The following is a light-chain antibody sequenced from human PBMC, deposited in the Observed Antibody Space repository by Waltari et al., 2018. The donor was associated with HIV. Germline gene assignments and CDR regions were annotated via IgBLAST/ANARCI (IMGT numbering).Light chain of an antibody. CDR1: NIGSKS. J-gene: IGLJ2*01. CDR3: QVWDTTGDQYVV. CDR2: YDS. V-gene: IGLV3-21*04. Sequence: GNNIGSKSVHWYQQRPGQAPVMVIYYDSDRPSGIPERFSGSNSENSATLTIRKVEAGDEADYYCQVWDTTGDQYVVFGGGTKLAVV.